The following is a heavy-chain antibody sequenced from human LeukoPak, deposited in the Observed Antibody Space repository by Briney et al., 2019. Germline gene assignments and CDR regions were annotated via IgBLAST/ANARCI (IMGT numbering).Heavy chain of an antibody. D-gene: IGHD6-6*01. Sequence: NPSETLSLTCTVSGGSISSSSYYWTWIRQPPGKGLEWIGYIYDSGSTNYNPSLKSRVTISLDTSKNQFSLNLSSVTAADTAVYYCARAPSIAARFDSWGQGTLVTVSS. CDR2: IYDSGST. V-gene: IGHV4-61*01. CDR1: GGSISSSSYY. J-gene: IGHJ4*02. CDR3: ARAPSIAARFDS.